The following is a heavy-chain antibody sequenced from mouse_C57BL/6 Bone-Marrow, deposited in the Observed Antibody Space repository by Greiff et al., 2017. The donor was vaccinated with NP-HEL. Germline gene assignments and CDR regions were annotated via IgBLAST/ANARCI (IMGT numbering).Heavy chain of an antibody. CDR1: GYTFTDYY. J-gene: IGHJ3*01. Sequence: QVQLQQSGAELVRPGASVKLSCKASGYTFTDYYINWVKQRPGQGLEWIARIYPGSGNTYYNEKFKGKATLTAEKSSSTAYMQLSSLTSEDSAFYFCARSYGNYEFAYWGQGTLVTVSA. V-gene: IGHV1-76*01. CDR3: ARSYGNYEFAY. D-gene: IGHD2-1*01. CDR2: IYPGSGNT.